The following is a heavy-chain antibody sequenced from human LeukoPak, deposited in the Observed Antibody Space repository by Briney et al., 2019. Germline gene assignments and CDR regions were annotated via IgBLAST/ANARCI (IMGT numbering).Heavy chain of an antibody. J-gene: IGHJ6*03. D-gene: IGHD3-10*01. CDR3: ARNFYITMVRGVIMIGAAYYMDV. Sequence: GASVKVSCKASGYTFTGYYMYWVRQAPGQGLEWMGIINPSGGSTSYAQKFQGRVTMTRDTSISTAYMELSRLRSDDTAVYYCARNFYITMVRGVIMIGAAYYMDVWGKGTTVTVSS. CDR1: GYTFTGYY. V-gene: IGHV1-46*01. CDR2: INPSGGST.